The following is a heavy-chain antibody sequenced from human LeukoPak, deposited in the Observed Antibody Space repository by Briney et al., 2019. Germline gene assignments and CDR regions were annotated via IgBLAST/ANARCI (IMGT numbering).Heavy chain of an antibody. CDR1: GFTFSSYW. Sequence: GGSLRLSCAASGFTFSSYWMSWVRQAPGKGLEWVATIKQDGSEKYYVDSVKGRFTISRDNAKNSLYLQMNSLRAEDTAVYYCARTPIGRYYFDYWRQGTLVTVPS. CDR2: IKQDGSEK. D-gene: IGHD4-17*01. V-gene: IGHV3-7*01. CDR3: ARTPIGRYYFDY. J-gene: IGHJ4*02.